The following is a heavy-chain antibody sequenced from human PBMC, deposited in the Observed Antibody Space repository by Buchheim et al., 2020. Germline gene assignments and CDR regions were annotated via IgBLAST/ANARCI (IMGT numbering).Heavy chain of an antibody. J-gene: IGHJ4*02. CDR3: ARTRTDFDSSGYPIYYFDY. D-gene: IGHD3-22*01. Sequence: QVQLVESGGGLVKPGGSLRLSCAASGFTFSDYYMSWIRQAPGKGLEWVSYISSSSSYTNYADSVKGRFTISRDNAKNSLYLQMNSLRAEDTAVYYCARTRTDFDSSGYPIYYFDYWGQGTL. V-gene: IGHV3-11*06. CDR1: GFTFSDYY. CDR2: ISSSSSYT.